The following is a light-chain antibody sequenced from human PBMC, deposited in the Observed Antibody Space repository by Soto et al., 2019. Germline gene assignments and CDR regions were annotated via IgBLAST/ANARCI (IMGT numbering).Light chain of an antibody. V-gene: IGLV2-14*01. J-gene: IGLJ1*01. CDR1: SSYVGGYNY. Sequence: QSALTQPASVSGSPGQSITISCTGTSSYVGGYNYVSWYQQPPGKAPKLMIYDVSNRSSGVSNRFSGSKSGNTASLTISGVQAEDEADYYCSSYTSSSTPVFGAGTKVTVL. CDR3: SSYTSSSTPV. CDR2: DVS.